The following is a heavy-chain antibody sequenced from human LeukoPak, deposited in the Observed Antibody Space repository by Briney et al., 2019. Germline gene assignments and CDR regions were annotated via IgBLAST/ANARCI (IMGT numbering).Heavy chain of an antibody. J-gene: IGHJ4*02. CDR2: IYHSGST. D-gene: IGHD4-17*01. CDR3: ASRGIDYGDYGGDY. CDR1: GVSISRSNW. V-gene: IGHV4-4*02. Sequence: SETLSLTCAVSGVSISRSNWWSWVREPPGEGLEWIREIYHSGSTNYNPSLKSRFTISVDKSKNQFSLKLSSVTAADTAVYYCASRGIDYGDYGGDYWGQGTLVTVSS.